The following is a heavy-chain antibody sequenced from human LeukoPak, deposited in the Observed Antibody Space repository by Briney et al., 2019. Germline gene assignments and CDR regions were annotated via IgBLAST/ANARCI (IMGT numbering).Heavy chain of an antibody. D-gene: IGHD3-3*01. Sequence: ASVKVSCKASGYTFTSYAIHWVRQAPGQSLEWMGWIIAGNGNTKYSQRFQGRVTITRDTSASTAYMELSSLRSEDTAVYYCARDGPYYDFWSGYYPRYYYYGMDVWGQGTTVTVSS. CDR2: IIAGNGNT. CDR1: GYTFTSYA. J-gene: IGHJ6*02. V-gene: IGHV1-3*01. CDR3: ARDGPYYDFWSGYYPRYYYYGMDV.